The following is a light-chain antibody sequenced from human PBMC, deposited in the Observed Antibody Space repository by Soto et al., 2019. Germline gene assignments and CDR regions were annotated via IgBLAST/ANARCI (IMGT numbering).Light chain of an antibody. Sequence: EIVLTQSPGTLSLSPGERATLSCRASQSVSSSYLAWYQQKPGQAPRLLIYGASSRATGIPDRFSGSGSGTDFTLTISSLQLDDFATYYCQHYNSYSEFTFGPGTKVDIK. CDR1: QSVSSSY. V-gene: IGKV3-20*01. CDR3: QHYNSYSEFT. CDR2: GAS. J-gene: IGKJ3*01.